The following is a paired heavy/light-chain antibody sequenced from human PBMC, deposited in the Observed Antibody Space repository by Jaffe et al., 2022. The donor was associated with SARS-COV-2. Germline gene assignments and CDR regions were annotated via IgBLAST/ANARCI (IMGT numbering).Light chain of an antibody. CDR1: STDIGGYNY. CDR3: GSHAASNTFV. CDR2: EVS. Sequence: QSALTQPPSASGSPGQSVTISCTGTSTDIGGYNYVSWYQQHPGKAPKFMIFEVSKRPSGVPDRFSGSKSGNTASLTVSGLQAEDEADYYCGSHAASNTFVFGGGTKLTVL. V-gene: IGLV2-8*01. J-gene: IGLJ2*01.
Heavy chain of an antibody. Sequence: QLQLQESGPGQAKPSETLSLICTVSGGSITNSDYSWGWIRQPPGKGLEWIGSIYYSGTTHYNPSLKSRVAISVDTSKSQFSLNLSSVTAADTAVYYCARQRGYTDYVGYWGQGILVTVSS. V-gene: IGHV4-39*01. J-gene: IGHJ4*02. CDR3: ARQRGYTDYVGY. D-gene: IGHD5-12*01. CDR1: GGSITNSDYS. CDR2: IYYSGTT.